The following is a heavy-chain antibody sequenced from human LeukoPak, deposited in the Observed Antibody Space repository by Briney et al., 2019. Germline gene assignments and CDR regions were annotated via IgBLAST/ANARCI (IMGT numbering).Heavy chain of an antibody. CDR2: IKTDGGT. Sequence: GGSLRLSCAASGFTFSNYWMNWVRQVPGKGLVWVSRIKTDGGTSYADSVKGRFTISRDNAKDTLYLQMNSLRAEDTAVYYCASLDYWGQGTLVTVSS. CDR1: GFTFSNYW. CDR3: ASLDY. V-gene: IGHV3-74*01. J-gene: IGHJ4*02.